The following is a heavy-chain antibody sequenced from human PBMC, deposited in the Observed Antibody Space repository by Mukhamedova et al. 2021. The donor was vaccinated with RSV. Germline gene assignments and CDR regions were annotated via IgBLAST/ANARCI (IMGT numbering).Heavy chain of an antibody. CDR2: HGGST. CDR3: QLVVPAAIHDY. J-gene: IGHJ4*02. D-gene: IGHD2-2*02. Sequence: HGGSTNYNPSLKSRVTISVDTSKNQFSLKLSSVTAADTAVYYCQLVVPAAIHDYWGQGTLVTVSS. V-gene: IGHV4-34*01.